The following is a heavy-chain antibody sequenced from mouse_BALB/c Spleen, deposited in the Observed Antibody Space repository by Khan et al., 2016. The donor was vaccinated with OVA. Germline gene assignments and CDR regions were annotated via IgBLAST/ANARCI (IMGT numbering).Heavy chain of an antibody. CDR2: IDPFSGGS. V-gene: IGHV1-31*01. CDR3: SRHGDVAWFSY. D-gene: IGHD2-13*01. Sequence: EVQLQQSGPELMKPGASVKISCKASGYSFTSYYMHWVMQSHGTSLEWIGYIDPFSGGSTYNQKFKGKATLTVDKSSSTAYIHLSNLTSEDSAVYYCSRHGDVAWFSYWGQGTLVTVSA. CDR1: GYSFTSYY. J-gene: IGHJ3*01.